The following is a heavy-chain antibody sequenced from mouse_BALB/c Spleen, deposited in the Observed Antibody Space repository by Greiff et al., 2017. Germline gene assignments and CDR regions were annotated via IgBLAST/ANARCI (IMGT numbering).Heavy chain of an antibody. V-gene: IGHV3-2*02. CDR3: ARLGDTTVDY. J-gene: IGHJ2*01. D-gene: IGHD1-1*01. CDR1: GYSITSDYA. Sequence: VQLKESGPGLVKPSQSLSLTCTVTGYSITSDYAWNWIRQFPGNKLEWMGYISYSGSTSYNPSLKSRISITRDTSKNQFFLQLNSVTTEDTATYYCARLGDTTVDYWGQGTTLTVSS. CDR2: ISYSGST.